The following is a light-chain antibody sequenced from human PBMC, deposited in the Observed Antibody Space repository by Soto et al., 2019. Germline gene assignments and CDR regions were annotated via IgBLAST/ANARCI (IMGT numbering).Light chain of an antibody. J-gene: IGLJ1*01. CDR2: DNN. Sequence: QSALTQPPSVSAAPGHKVTISCSGTASNIGNDYVSWYQQLPGEAPQLLIYDNNRRPSGIPDRFSASRSDTSATLGITGLQTGDEADYYFGAWDSSLNVYVFGTGTKVTVL. V-gene: IGLV1-51*01. CDR3: GAWDSSLNVYV. CDR1: ASNIGNDY.